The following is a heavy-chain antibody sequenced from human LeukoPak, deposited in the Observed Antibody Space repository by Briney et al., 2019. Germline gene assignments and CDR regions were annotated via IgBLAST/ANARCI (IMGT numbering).Heavy chain of an antibody. V-gene: IGHV1-2*02. J-gene: IGHJ4*02. CDR2: INPNSGGT. CDR3: ARDPFAIVVVVAAAYYFDY. D-gene: IGHD2-15*01. CDR1: GYTFTGYY. Sequence: ASVKVSCKASGYTFTGYYMHWVRQAPGQGLEWMGWINPNSGGTNYAQKFQGRVTMTRDTSISTAYMELSRLRSDDTAMYYCARDPFAIVVVVAAAYYFDYWGQGTLVTVSS.